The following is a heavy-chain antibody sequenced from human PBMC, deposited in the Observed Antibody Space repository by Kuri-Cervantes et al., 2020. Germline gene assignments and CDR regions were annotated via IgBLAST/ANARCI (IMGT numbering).Heavy chain of an antibody. Sequence: SETLSLTCTVSGGSISSYYWSWIRQPPGKGLEWIGYIYYSGSTNYNPSLKSRVTISVDTSKNQFSLKLSSVTAAGTAVYYCARAQNYYGMDVWGQGTTVTVSS. CDR3: ARAQNYYGMDV. V-gene: IGHV4-59*01. CDR1: GGSISSYY. CDR2: IYYSGST. J-gene: IGHJ6*02.